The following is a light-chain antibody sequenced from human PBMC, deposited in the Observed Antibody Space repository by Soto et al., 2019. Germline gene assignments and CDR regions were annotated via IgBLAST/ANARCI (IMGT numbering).Light chain of an antibody. CDR2: RSN. CDR3: ASWDASLNGWV. J-gene: IGLJ3*02. V-gene: IGLV1-44*01. CDR1: RSNIGSDT. Sequence: LTQPPSASGTPGQRVTISCSGSRSNIGSDTVNWYQQLPGTAPKLLIHRSNQRPSGVPGRFSGSKSGTSASLAISGLQPEDEADYHCASWDASLNGWVFGGGTKLTVL.